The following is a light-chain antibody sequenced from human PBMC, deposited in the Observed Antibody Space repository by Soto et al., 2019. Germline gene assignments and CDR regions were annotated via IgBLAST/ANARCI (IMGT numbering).Light chain of an antibody. Sequence: EIVFTQSPGTLSLSPRERSTLSCRASQSVSTNYLAWYQQKPGQAPRLLIYGASNRATGIPDRFSGSGSGTDFTLTIIRLAPEEFLAYYCWQHGSSPWTFGQGTKVDIK. V-gene: IGKV3-20*01. J-gene: IGKJ1*01. CDR1: QSVSTNY. CDR2: GAS. CDR3: WQHGSSPWT.